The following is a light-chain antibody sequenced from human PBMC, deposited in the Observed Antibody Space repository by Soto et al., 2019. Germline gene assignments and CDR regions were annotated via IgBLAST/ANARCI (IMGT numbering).Light chain of an antibody. CDR3: QQYGGSPPIT. CDR2: GAS. J-gene: IGKJ5*01. V-gene: IGKV3-20*01. CDR1: QSVSSRY. Sequence: EIVLTQSPGTLSLSPGERATLSCRASQSVSSRYLTWYQQKPGQAPRLLIYGASSRATGIPDRFSGSGSGTDFTLTISRLEAEAFAVYSCQQYGGSPPITVGQGTRLEIK.